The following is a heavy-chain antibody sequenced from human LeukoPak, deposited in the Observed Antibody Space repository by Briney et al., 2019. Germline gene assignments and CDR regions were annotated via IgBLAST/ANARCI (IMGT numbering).Heavy chain of an antibody. CDR2: INTYSGGT. CDR3: ARASSKQLAGYLPDGFDI. D-gene: IGHD3-9*01. J-gene: IGHJ3*02. Sequence: GASVKVSCKASGYIFTDYYIQWVRQAPGQGLEWMGWINTYSGGTNYAQKFQGRVTMTRDTSISTAYMELSRLRSDDTAVYYCARASSKQLAGYLPDGFDIWGQGTMVTVSS. CDR1: GYIFTDYY. V-gene: IGHV1-2*02.